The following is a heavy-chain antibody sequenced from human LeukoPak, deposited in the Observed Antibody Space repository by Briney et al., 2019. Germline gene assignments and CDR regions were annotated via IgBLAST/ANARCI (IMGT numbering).Heavy chain of an antibody. J-gene: IGHJ4*02. CDR3: VRAVSVSSYYFDC. D-gene: IGHD5/OR15-5a*01. V-gene: IGHV3-11*05. CDR1: GLTFSDYY. Sequence: GGSLRLSCAASGLTFSDYYMSWIRQAPGKGLEWISYISSSSYTNYVDSVKGRFTISRDNAKNSLYLQMNSLRAEDTAVYYCVRAVSVSSYYFDCWGQGTLVTVSS. CDR2: ISSSSYT.